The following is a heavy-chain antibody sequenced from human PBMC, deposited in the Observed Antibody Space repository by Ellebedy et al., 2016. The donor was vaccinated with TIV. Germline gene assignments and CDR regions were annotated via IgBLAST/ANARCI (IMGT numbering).Heavy chain of an antibody. CDR3: SRDSYGHTAPPFY. CDR2: TSAKRFGGTT. J-gene: IGHJ4*02. V-gene: IGHV3-49*03. CDR1: GFSFDDYT. Sequence: PGGSLRLSCRASGFSFDDYTMSWFRQAPGQGLEWVGFTSAKRFGGTTEYAASVRGRFTIPRDDSKSIAYLQMNRLKTEDTGVYYCSRDSYGHTAPPFYWGQGTLVTVSS. D-gene: IGHD5-24*01.